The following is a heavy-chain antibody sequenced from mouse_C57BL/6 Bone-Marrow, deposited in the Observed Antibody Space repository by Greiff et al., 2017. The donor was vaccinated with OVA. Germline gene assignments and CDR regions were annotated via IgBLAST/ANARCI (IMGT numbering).Heavy chain of an antibody. CDR2: IWSGGST. J-gene: IGHJ1*03. CDR3: ARKPDWDWYFDV. V-gene: IGHV2-2*01. Sequence: QVQLKQSGPGLVQPSQSLSITCTVSGFSFTSYGVHWVRQSPGKGLEWLGVIWSGGSTDYNAAFISRLSISMDNSKSQVFFKMNSLQAEDTAIYYCARKPDWDWYFDVWGTGTTVTVSS. D-gene: IGHD4-1*01. CDR1: GFSFTSYG.